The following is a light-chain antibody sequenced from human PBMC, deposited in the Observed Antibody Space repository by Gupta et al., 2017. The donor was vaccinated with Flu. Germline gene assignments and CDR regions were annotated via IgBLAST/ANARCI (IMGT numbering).Light chain of an antibody. Sequence: GKAPKLILYEVTERPSGVSNRFSGSKSGNTASLTISGLQAEDEADYYCCSYAGRSNYVFGSGTKVTVL. CDR2: EVT. J-gene: IGLJ1*01. V-gene: IGLV2-23*02. CDR3: CSYAGRSNYV.